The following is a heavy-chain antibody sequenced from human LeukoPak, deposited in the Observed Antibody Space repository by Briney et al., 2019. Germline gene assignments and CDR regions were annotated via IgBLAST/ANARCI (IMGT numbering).Heavy chain of an antibody. Sequence: GGSLSLSCAASGFTFISYSMNWVRQAPGKGLEWVSSISSSSYIYYADSVKGRFTISRDNAKNSLYLQMNSLRAEDTAVYYCTSVIWFGEYTSDYWGQGTLVTVSS. D-gene: IGHD3-10*01. CDR1: GFTFISYS. J-gene: IGHJ4*02. CDR3: TSVIWFGEYTSDY. V-gene: IGHV3-21*01. CDR2: ISSSSYI.